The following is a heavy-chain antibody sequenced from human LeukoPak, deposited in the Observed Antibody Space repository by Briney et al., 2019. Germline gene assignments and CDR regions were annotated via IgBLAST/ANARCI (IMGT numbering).Heavy chain of an antibody. CDR1: GGSISSYY. CDR2: IYTSGST. Sequence: SETLSLTCTVSGGSISSYYWSWIRQPPGKGLEWIGYIYTSGSTNYNPSLKSRVTISVDTSKNQFSLKLSSVTAADTAVYSCARVVVPAAAGQSAYYYYMDVWGKGTTVTVSS. V-gene: IGHV4-4*09. CDR3: ARVVVPAAAGQSAYYYYMDV. D-gene: IGHD2-2*01. J-gene: IGHJ6*03.